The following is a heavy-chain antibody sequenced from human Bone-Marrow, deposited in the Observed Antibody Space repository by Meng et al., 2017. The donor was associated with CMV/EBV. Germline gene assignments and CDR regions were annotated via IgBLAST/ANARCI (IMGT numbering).Heavy chain of an antibody. Sequence: ASVKVSCKTSGFTSTNFGIGWVRLVPGQGLEWMGWISCDSGDRRYAQKFQGRLTLTTDTARRTAYMEMGGLTSDDTAVYYCARGGRGERDYYLEHWGQGTLVTVSS. J-gene: IGHJ4*02. D-gene: IGHD3-16*01. CDR2: ISCDSGDR. V-gene: IGHV1-18*01. CDR1: GFTSTNFG. CDR3: ARGGRGERDYYLEH.